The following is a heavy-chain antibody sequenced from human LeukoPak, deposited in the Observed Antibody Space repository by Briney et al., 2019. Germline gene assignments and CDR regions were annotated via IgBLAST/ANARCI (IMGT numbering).Heavy chain of an antibody. D-gene: IGHD1-26*01. V-gene: IGHV4-59*08. CDR1: GGSISSYY. Sequence: SETLSLTYTVSGGSISSYYWSWIRQPPGKGLEWIGNIYYSGSTNYNPSLRSRVTISVDTSKNQCSLKLSSVTAADTAVYYCARVPLVGATYFDYWGQGTLVTVSS. CDR2: IYYSGST. CDR3: ARVPLVGATYFDY. J-gene: IGHJ4*02.